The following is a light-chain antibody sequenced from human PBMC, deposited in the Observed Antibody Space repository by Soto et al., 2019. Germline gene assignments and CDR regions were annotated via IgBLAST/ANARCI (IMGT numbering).Light chain of an antibody. V-gene: IGKV3-15*01. CDR1: RGIGST. CDR2: DTS. J-gene: IGKJ4*01. CDR3: QHYVTWPLA. Sequence: EVVMTQSPATLSVSPGERATLSCRASRGIGSTLAWYQQKPGQTPRLLIYDTSTRATGVPGRFIGSRSGTECTLTITSLQSEDFAIYYCQHYVTWPLAFGGGTRVESK.